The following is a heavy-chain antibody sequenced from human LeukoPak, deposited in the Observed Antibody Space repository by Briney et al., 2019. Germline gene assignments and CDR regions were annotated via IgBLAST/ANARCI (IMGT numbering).Heavy chain of an antibody. Sequence: SETLSLTCTVSGVSISSYYWSWIRQPAGKGLEWIGRIYTSGSTNYNPSLKSRVTMSVGTSKNQFSLKLSSVTAADTAVYYCARDIQYYDFSYYYYMDVWGKGTTVTVSS. CDR3: ARDIQYYDFSYYYYMDV. D-gene: IGHD3-3*01. CDR2: IYTSGST. J-gene: IGHJ6*03. V-gene: IGHV4-4*07. CDR1: GVSISSYY.